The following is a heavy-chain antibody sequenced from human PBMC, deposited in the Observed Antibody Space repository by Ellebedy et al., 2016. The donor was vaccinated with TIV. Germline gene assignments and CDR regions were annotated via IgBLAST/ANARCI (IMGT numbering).Heavy chain of an antibody. CDR3: AKTDFWSGYSIDY. Sequence: GGSLRLSXAASGFTFSSYAMSWVRQAPGKGLEWVSAISGSGGSTYYADSVKGRFTISRDNSKNTLYLQMNSLRAEDTAVYYCAKTDFWSGYSIDYWGQGTLVTVSS. CDR2: ISGSGGST. CDR1: GFTFSSYA. V-gene: IGHV3-23*01. J-gene: IGHJ4*02. D-gene: IGHD3-3*01.